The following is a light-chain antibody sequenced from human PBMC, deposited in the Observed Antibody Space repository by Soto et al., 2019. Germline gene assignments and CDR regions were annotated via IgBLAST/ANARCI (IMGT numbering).Light chain of an antibody. CDR2: EVR. CDR1: SSDVGRYNY. Sequence: QSVLTQPASVSGSPGQSITISCTGTSSDVGRYNYVSWYQQHPGKAPKLMIYEVRNRPSGVSSRFSGSKSGNTASLTISGLQAEDEAEYYCNSYTSSNTWVFGGGTKLTVL. V-gene: IGLV2-14*01. J-gene: IGLJ3*02. CDR3: NSYTSSNTWV.